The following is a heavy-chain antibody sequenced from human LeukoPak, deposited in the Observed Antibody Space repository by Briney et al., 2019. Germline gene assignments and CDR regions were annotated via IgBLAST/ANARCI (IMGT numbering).Heavy chain of an antibody. CDR3: ARGQTNVLRYFDWLLKVYFDY. J-gene: IGHJ4*02. CDR1: GGSISSGGYY. D-gene: IGHD3-9*01. Sequence: PSETLSLTCTVSGGSISSGGYYWSWIRLPPGQGLEWIGYIYHSGSTYYNPSLKSRVTISVDRSKNQFSLKLSSVTAADTAVYYCARGQTNVLRYFDWLLKVYFDYWGQGTLVTVSS. V-gene: IGHV4-30-2*01. CDR2: IYHSGST.